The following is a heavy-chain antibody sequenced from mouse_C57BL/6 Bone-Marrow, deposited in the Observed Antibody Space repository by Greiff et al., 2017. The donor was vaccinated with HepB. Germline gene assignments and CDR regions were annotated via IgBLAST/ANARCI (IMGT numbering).Heavy chain of an antibody. Sequence: EVQLVESGGDLVKPGGSLKLSCAASGFTFSSYGMSWVRQTPDKRLEWVATISSGGSYTYYPDSVKGRCTISRDNAKNTLYLQMSSLKSEDTAMYYCARPPYLYYAMDYWGQGTSVTVSS. D-gene: IGHD5-1*01. CDR1: GFTFSSYG. V-gene: IGHV5-6*01. J-gene: IGHJ4*01. CDR3: ARPPYLYYAMDY. CDR2: ISSGGSYT.